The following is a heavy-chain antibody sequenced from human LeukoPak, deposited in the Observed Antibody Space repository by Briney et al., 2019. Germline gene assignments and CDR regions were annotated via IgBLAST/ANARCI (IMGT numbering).Heavy chain of an antibody. J-gene: IGHJ4*02. CDR1: GFTFDDYA. CDR3: AKDLNPDVQLELDY. V-gene: IGHV3-9*01. CDR2: ISWNSGSI. D-gene: IGHD1-1*01. Sequence: SLRLSCAASGFTFDDYAMHWVRQAPGKGLEWVSGISWNSGSIGYADSVKGRFTISRDNAKNSLYLQMNSLRAEDTALYYCAKDLNPDVQLELDYWGQGTLVTVSS.